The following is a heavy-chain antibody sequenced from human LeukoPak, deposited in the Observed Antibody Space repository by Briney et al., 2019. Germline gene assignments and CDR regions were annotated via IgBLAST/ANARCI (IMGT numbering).Heavy chain of an antibody. CDR1: GFTFSSYA. Sequence: GGSLRLSCAASGFTFSSYAMHWVRQAPGKGLEWVAVISYDGSNKYYADSVRGRFTISRDNSKNTLYLQMNSLRAEDTAVYYCAREGRVVVVVAATPDYYYGMDVWGQGTTVTASS. V-gene: IGHV3-30-3*01. D-gene: IGHD2-15*01. CDR3: AREGRVVVVVAATPDYYYGMDV. CDR2: ISYDGSNK. J-gene: IGHJ6*02.